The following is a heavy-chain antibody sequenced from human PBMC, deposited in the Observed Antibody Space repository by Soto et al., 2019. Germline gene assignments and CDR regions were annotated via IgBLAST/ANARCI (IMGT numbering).Heavy chain of an antibody. CDR2: INPNSGGT. D-gene: IGHD1-1*01. J-gene: IGHJ4*02. Sequence: GASVKVSCKASGYTFTGYYMHWVRQAPGQGLEWMGWINPNSGGTNYAQKFQGRVTITADESTSTAYMELSSLRSEDTAVYYCASNQGEQHGYWGQGTLVTVSS. V-gene: IGHV1-2*02. CDR3: ASNQGEQHGY. CDR1: GYTFTGYY.